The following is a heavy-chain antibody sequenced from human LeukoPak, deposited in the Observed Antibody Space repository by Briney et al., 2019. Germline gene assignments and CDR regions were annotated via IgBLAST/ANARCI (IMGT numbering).Heavy chain of an antibody. D-gene: IGHD2-8*01. CDR3: ARGVLRGLNYFYMDV. CDR1: GFTFIRYG. Sequence: PGGSLRLSCTASGFTFIRYGMHWVREAPGKGLEWVAFIRSDGTDRYYADSVQGRFTISRDSSKNTLFLQMKSLRADDTAVYYCARGVLRGLNYFYMDVWGNGTPVTVSS. CDR2: IRSDGTDR. J-gene: IGHJ6*03. V-gene: IGHV3-30*02.